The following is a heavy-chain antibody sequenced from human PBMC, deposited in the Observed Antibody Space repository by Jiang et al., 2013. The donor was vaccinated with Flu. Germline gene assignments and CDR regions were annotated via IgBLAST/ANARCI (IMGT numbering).Heavy chain of an antibody. CDR3: ARGRGVWWSDSYGHVFDY. Sequence: GPGLVKPSETLSLTCTVSGGSISSSSYYWGWIRQPPGKGLEWIGYIYYSGSTNYNPSLKSRVTISVDTSKNQFSLKLSSVTAADTAVYYCARGRGVWWSDSYGHVFDYWGQGTLGHRLL. CDR2: IYYSGST. CDR1: GGSISSSSYY. V-gene: IGHV4-61*05. J-gene: IGHJ4*02. D-gene: IGHD5-18*01.